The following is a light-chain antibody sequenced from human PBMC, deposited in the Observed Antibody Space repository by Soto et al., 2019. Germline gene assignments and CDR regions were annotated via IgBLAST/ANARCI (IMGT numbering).Light chain of an antibody. CDR1: QSLVYSDGNTY. CDR3: QQYENYWT. V-gene: IGKV2-30*01. J-gene: IGKJ1*01. CDR2: KVS. Sequence: DVVMTQSPLSLPVTLGQPASISCGSSQSLVYSDGNTYLFWFQQRPGQSPRRLIYKVSNRDSGVPDRLSGSGSGTEFSLTISNLQPDDCATYYCQQYENYWTFGQGTKVDIK.